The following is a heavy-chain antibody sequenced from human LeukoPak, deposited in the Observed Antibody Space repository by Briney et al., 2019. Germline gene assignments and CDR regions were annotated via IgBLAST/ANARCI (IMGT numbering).Heavy chain of an antibody. Sequence: GRSLRLSCAASGFTFSYYGLHWVRQAPGKGLEWVAVISSDGSNKYYADSVKGRFTISRDNSKNTLYLQMSSLRAEDTAVYYCVRDNPRCCGVVPANIDDLWGQGTLVTVSS. CDR1: GFTFSYYG. CDR3: VRDNPRCCGVVPANIDDL. V-gene: IGHV3-30-3*01. D-gene: IGHD2-21*02. CDR2: ISSDGSNK. J-gene: IGHJ5*02.